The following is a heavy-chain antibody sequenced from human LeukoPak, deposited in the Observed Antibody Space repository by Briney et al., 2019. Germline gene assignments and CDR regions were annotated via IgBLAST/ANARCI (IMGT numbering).Heavy chain of an antibody. Sequence: ASVTVSCKASGYTFTSYGISWVRQAPGQGVEWMGWISAYNGNTNYAQKLQGRVTMTTDTSTSTAYMELRSLRSDDTAVYYCARSLGYYYDSSGYSAFDIWGQGTMVTVSS. CDR3: ARSLGYYYDSSGYSAFDI. V-gene: IGHV1-18*01. CDR2: ISAYNGNT. CDR1: GYTFTSYG. D-gene: IGHD3-22*01. J-gene: IGHJ3*02.